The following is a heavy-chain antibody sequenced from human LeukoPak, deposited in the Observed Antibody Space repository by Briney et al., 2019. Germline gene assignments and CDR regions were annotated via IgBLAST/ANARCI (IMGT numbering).Heavy chain of an antibody. D-gene: IGHD2-21*02. CDR2: IYHSGST. Sequence: PSGTLSLTCAVSGGSISSSNWWSWVRQPPGKGLEWIGEIYHSGSTNYNPSLKSRVTISVDKSKNQFSLKLSSVTAADTAVYYCARFLLGYCGGDCYSFHAFDIWGQGTMVTVSS. CDR1: GGSISSSNW. V-gene: IGHV4-4*02. J-gene: IGHJ3*02. CDR3: ARFLLGYCGGDCYSFHAFDI.